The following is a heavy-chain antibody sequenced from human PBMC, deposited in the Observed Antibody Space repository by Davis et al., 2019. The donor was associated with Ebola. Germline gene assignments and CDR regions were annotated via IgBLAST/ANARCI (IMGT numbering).Heavy chain of an antibody. CDR1: GFTFSRSW. J-gene: IGHJ4*02. CDR2: IKEDGSEK. CDR3: ANLEWVNPDY. Sequence: GESLKISCAASGFTFSRSWMNWVRQAPGQGLEWVASIKEDGSEKYHVHSVEGRFTISRDNAKNSLYLQMNSLRAEDTAVYYCANLEWVNPDYWGQGTLVTVSS. V-gene: IGHV3-7*01. D-gene: IGHD3-3*01.